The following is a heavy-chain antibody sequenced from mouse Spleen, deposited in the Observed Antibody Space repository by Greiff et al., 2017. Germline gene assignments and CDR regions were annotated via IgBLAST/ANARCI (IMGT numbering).Heavy chain of an antibody. CDR2: ISDGGSYT. Sequence: EVKVEESGGGLVKPGGSLKLSCAASGFTFSSYAMSWVRQTPEKRLEWVATISDGGSYTYYPDNVKGRFTISRDNAKNNLYLQMSHLKSEDTAMYYCARDGGNWDVLGYWGQGTTLTVSS. D-gene: IGHD4-1*01. CDR1: GFTFSSYA. V-gene: IGHV5-4*01. CDR3: ARDGGNWDVLGY. J-gene: IGHJ2*01.